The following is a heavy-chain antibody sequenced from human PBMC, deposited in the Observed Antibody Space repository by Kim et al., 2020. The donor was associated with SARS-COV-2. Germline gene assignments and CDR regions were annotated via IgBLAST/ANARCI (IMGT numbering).Heavy chain of an antibody. CDR1: GLTFRSTA. CDR3: SGDYDY. Sequence: GGSLRLSCEVSGLTFRSTAMSWVRQAPGKGLERVAHISGSGVNIYYGTSVEGRFSISRDNSKNTVFLQMASLRVDDTAVYYCSGDYDYWGRGTLVTVSS. D-gene: IGHD3-16*01. V-gene: IGHV3-23*01. CDR2: ISGSGVNI. J-gene: IGHJ4*02.